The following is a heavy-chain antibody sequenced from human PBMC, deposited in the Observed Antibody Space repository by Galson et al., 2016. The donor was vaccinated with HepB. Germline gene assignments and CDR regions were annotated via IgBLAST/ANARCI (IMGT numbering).Heavy chain of an antibody. CDR1: GFTFSIYS. V-gene: IGHV3-23*01. J-gene: IGHJ1*01. D-gene: IGHD3-16*01. CDR3: AKMGLRLGGEV. Sequence: SLRLSCAASGFTFSIYSMTWVRQAPGKWLEWVATITGVSYSAFYADSVKGRFTLSREDSGKKVFLQLDTLRAEDPAMYFCAKMGLRLGGEVWGQGALVAVSS. CDR2: ITGVSYSA.